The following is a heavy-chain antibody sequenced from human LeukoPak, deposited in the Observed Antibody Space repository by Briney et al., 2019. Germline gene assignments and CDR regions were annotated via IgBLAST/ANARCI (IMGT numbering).Heavy chain of an antibody. V-gene: IGHV3-33*01. D-gene: IGHD6-19*01. CDR1: GFTFSSYG. CDR3: ARAGGLVISGMDV. CDR2: IWYDGSNK. J-gene: IGHJ6*02. Sequence: PGGSLRLSCAASGFTFSSYGMHWVRQAPGKGLEWVAVIWYDGSNKYYADSVKGRFTISRDNSKNTLYLQMNSLRAGDTAVYYCARAGGLVISGMDVWGQGTTVTVS.